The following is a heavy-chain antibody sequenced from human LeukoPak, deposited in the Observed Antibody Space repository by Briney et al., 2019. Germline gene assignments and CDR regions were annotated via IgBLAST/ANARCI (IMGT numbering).Heavy chain of an antibody. CDR1: GFTFSDYY. D-gene: IGHD4-23*01. CDR2: ISSSGNTI. V-gene: IGHV3-11*04. CDR3: VRDPIAGGNSDIDH. J-gene: IGHJ4*02. Sequence: PGGSLRLSCAASGFTFSDYYMNWIRQAPGKGLEWLSYISSSGNTIKYADSVKGRSTISRDNAKNSLYLQMSSLRGEDTAVYYCVRDPIAGGNSDIDHWGQGTLVTVSS.